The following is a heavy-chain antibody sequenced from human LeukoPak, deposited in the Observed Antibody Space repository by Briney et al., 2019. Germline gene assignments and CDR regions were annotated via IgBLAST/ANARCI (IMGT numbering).Heavy chain of an antibody. D-gene: IGHD1-7*01. CDR1: GGSISSYY. CDR2: IYYSGST. J-gene: IGHJ4*02. CDR3: ARDGGITGTTRVRYPVY. Sequence: PSETLSLTCTVSGGSISSYYWSWIRQHPAKGLEWIGYIYYSGSTYYNPSLKSRVTISVDTSKNQFSLKLSSVTAADTAVYYCARDGGITGTTRVRYPVYWGQGTLVTVSS. V-gene: IGHV4-59*06.